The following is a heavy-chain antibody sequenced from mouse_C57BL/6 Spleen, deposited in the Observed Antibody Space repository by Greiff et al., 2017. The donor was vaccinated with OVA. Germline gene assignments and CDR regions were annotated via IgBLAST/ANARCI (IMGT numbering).Heavy chain of an antibody. CDR3: ARRDGTY. V-gene: IGHV5-9*01. Sequence: EVQVVESGGGLVKPGGSLKLSCAASGFTFSSYTMSWVRQTPEKRLEWVATISGGGGNTYYPDSVKGRFTISRDNAKNTLYLQMSSLRSEDTALYYCARRDGTYWGQGTLVTVSA. CDR1: GFTFSSYT. CDR2: ISGGGGNT. J-gene: IGHJ3*01. D-gene: IGHD2-13*01.